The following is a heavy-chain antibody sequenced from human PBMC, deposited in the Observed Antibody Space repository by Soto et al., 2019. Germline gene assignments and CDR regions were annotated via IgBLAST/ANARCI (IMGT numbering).Heavy chain of an antibody. D-gene: IGHD3-9*01. CDR1: GYTFTRCG. Sequence: QVQLVQSGAEVKKPGASVKVAFKACGYTFTRCGISWVRQAPGQGLEWMGWISAYNGNTNYAQKLQGRVTMTTDTSTSTAYMELRSLRSDDTAEYYCARDPGFRSDYWGQGTLVTVSS. CDR2: ISAYNGNT. CDR3: ARDPGFRSDY. J-gene: IGHJ4*02. V-gene: IGHV1-18*01.